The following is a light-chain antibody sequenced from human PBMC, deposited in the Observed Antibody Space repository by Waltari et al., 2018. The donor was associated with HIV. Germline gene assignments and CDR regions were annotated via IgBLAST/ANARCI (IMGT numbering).Light chain of an antibody. V-gene: IGLV4-3*01. CDR2: IKSDGSH. CDR3: GESHTIDGQVGYV. CDR1: REPRTYT. Sequence: LPVLTQPPSASALLGASITLTCPLSREPRTYTIEWYQQRPGRSPQYIMKIKSDGSHTKGDGIPDRFLILSNLQADDEAEYHCGESHTIDGQVGYVFGTGTKVTVL. J-gene: IGLJ1*01.